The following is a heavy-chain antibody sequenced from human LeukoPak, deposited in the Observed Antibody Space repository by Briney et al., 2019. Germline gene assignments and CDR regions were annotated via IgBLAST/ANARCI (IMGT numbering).Heavy chain of an antibody. V-gene: IGHV4-39*01. CDR3: ARLDVVIVPAHPSV. CDR2: IYYGETT. D-gene: IGHD2-2*03. J-gene: IGHJ3*01. CDR1: GGSISSSSHY. Sequence: PSETLSLTCTVSGGSISSSSHYWGWIRQPPGKGLEWIGSIYYGETTYYNPSFKSRLTISVDTSMNQFSLKLSSVTAADTAVYYCARLDVVIVPAHPSVWGQGTMVTVSS.